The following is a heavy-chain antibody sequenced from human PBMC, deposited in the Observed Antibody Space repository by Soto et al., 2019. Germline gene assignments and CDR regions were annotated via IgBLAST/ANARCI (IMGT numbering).Heavy chain of an antibody. Sequence: PAETLSSTCTVSGGSMRNFYWSWIRQAPGKVLELIGFIFHSGTAKYNPSIKSRVNISVDTYKNKFSLSLDSVTAADTAVSFCASARAPTFPFDSCRHGPLFT. CDR2: IFHSGTA. J-gene: IGHJ4*01. CDR1: GGSMRNFY. D-gene: IGHD2-21*01. V-gene: IGHV4-59*01. CDR3: ASARAPTFPFDS.